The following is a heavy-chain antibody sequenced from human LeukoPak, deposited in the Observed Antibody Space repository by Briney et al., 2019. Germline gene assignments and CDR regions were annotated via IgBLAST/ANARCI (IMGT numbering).Heavy chain of an antibody. CDR3: XXGMFDSSYSFLGFEY. J-gene: IGHJ4*02. CDR1: GNTFMNYD. D-gene: IGHD6-6*01. Sequence: ASVKVSCKASGNTFMNYDFHWVRQASGQGPEWMGRLNRHSGNTDYAPKFQGRVTMTRNTSITTAYMELSSLTSEDTAVYYCXXGMFDSSYSFLGFEYWGLGTLVTVSS. V-gene: IGHV1-8*01. CDR2: LNRHSGNT.